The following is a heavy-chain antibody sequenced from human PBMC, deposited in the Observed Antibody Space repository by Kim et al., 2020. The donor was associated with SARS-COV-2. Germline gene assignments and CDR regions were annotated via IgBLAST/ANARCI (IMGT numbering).Heavy chain of an antibody. J-gene: IGHJ4*02. CDR3: ARARSGGWFDY. V-gene: IGHV4-59*01. D-gene: IGHD6-19*01. Sequence: NSTPSRKIRVTISVDTSKHQFSRKLGSVPAADTAVYYCARARSGGWFDYWGQGTLVTVSS.